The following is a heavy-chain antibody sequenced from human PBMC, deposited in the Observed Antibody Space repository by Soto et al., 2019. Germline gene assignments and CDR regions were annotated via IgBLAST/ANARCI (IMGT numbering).Heavy chain of an antibody. CDR2: IGTAGDT. CDR1: GFTFSSYD. J-gene: IGHJ6*02. V-gene: IGHV3-13*01. Sequence: GGSLRLSCAASGFTFSSYDMHWVRQATGKGLEWVSAIGTAGDTYYPGSGKGRFTISRENAKNSLYLQMNSLRAGDTAVYYCARGSALTGVYYGMDVWGQGTTVTVSS. CDR3: ARGSALTGVYYGMDV. D-gene: IGHD7-27*01.